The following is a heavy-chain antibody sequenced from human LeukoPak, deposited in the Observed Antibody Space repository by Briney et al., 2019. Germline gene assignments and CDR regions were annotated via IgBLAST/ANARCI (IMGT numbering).Heavy chain of an antibody. Sequence: AGSLRLSCAASGFTFSSYEMNWVRQAPGKGLEWVSSTSSGGSSIYYVDSVKGRFTISRDNAKHSPYLQMNSLRAEDTAVYYCARSLRDSSGYYYDYWGQGTLVTVSS. J-gene: IGHJ4*02. CDR2: TSSGGSSI. CDR1: GFTFSSYE. CDR3: ARSLRDSSGYYYDY. D-gene: IGHD3-22*01. V-gene: IGHV3-48*03.